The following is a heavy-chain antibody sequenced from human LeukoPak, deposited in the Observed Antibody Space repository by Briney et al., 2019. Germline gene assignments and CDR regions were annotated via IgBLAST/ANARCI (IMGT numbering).Heavy chain of an antibody. D-gene: IGHD2/OR15-2a*01. J-gene: IGHJ6*02. V-gene: IGHV4-59*01. CDR3: ARSSISWYYYGMDV. Sequence: SETLSLTCTVSGGSISSYYWSWIRQPPGKGLEWIGYIYYSGSTNYNPSLKSRVTISVDTSKNQLSLKLSSVTAADTAVYYCARSSISWYYYGMDVWGQGTTVTVSS. CDR1: GGSISSYY. CDR2: IYYSGST.